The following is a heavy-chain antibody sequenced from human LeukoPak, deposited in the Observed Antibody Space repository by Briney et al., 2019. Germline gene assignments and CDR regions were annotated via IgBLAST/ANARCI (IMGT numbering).Heavy chain of an antibody. V-gene: IGHV3-21*01. J-gene: IGHJ4*02. Sequence: GGSLRLSCAASGFDFSTYAINWVRQAPGKGLEWVSSISTMSNYIFYGDSVKGRFTISRDNAKDSVYLQMNSLRPEDTAVNYCSRDRLGGLDYWGQGTLVTVSS. CDR3: SRDRLGGLDY. CDR2: ISTMSNYI. CDR1: GFDFSTYA. D-gene: IGHD5-12*01.